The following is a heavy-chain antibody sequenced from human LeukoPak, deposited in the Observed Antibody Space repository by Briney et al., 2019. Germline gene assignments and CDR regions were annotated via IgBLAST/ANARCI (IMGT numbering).Heavy chain of an antibody. CDR1: GVTVSSIY. J-gene: IGHJ4*02. V-gene: IGHV3-53*01. CDR3: AREDALDY. CDR2: IYPDGRT. D-gene: IGHD2-8*01. Sequence: PGGSLRLSCAASGVTVSSIYMGWVRQAPGKGLDWVSVIYPDGRTYYTESVKGRFTISRDNSKNTVYLQMKSVRAEDTAVYYCAREDALDYWGQGMLVTVSS.